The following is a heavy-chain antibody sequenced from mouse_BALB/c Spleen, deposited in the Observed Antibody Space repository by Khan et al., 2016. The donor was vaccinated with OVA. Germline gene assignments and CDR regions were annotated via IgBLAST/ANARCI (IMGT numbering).Heavy chain of an antibody. CDR2: MIYSGNT. CDR1: GDSITSGY. Sequence: EVQLQESGPSLVKPSQTLSLTCSVTGDSITSGYWSWIRKFPGNKLEYMGYMIYSGNTYYNPSLKSRISITRHTSKNKYYLQLNSGTTEDTATYYCARSTYRYAFAYWGQGTLVTVSA. D-gene: IGHD2-14*01. CDR3: ARSTYRYAFAY. V-gene: IGHV3-8*02. J-gene: IGHJ3*01.